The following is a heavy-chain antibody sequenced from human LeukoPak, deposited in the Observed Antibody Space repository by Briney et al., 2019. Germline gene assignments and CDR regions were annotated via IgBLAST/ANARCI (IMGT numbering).Heavy chain of an antibody. J-gene: IGHJ4*02. Sequence: SETLSLTCTVSGYSISSGYYWAWIRQPPGKGLEWIGSIYHSGSTYYNPSLKSRVTISVDTSKNQFSLKLSSVIAADTAVYYCARSSGYSDYWGQGTLVTVSS. CDR2: IYHSGST. CDR1: GYSISSGYY. D-gene: IGHD3-22*01. CDR3: ARSSGYSDY. V-gene: IGHV4-38-2*02.